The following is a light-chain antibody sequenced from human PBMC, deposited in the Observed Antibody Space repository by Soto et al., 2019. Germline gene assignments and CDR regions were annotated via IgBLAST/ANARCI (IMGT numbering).Light chain of an antibody. J-gene: IGKJ4*01. V-gene: IGKV3-20*01. CDR2: GAS. Sequence: EIVLTQSPGTLSLSPGERATLSCRASQSVSSSYLAWYQQKPGQAPRLLVYGASSRATGIPDRFSGSGSATDFTLTISRLEPEDFPVYYCQQYGSSPLTFGGGTKVQIK. CDR1: QSVSSSY. CDR3: QQYGSSPLT.